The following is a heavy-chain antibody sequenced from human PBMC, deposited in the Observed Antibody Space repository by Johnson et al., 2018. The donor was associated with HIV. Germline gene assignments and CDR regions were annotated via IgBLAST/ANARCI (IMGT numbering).Heavy chain of an antibody. Sequence: QMQLVESGGGLVQPGGSLRLSCAASGFTFSSYDMHWVRQAPGKGLEWVAVISYDGSNKYYADSVKGRLTISRDNSKNTLYLQMNSLRAEDTAVYYCARVRGYSYGAHAFDIWGQGTMVTVSS. J-gene: IGHJ3*02. D-gene: IGHD5-18*01. V-gene: IGHV3-30-3*01. CDR2: ISYDGSNK. CDR1: GFTFSSYD. CDR3: ARVRGYSYGAHAFDI.